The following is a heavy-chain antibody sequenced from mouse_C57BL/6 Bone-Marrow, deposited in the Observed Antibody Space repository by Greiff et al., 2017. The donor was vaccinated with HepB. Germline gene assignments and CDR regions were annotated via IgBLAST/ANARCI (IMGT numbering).Heavy chain of an antibody. V-gene: IGHV5-12*01. Sequence: EVKLVESGGGLVQPGGSLKLSCAASGFTFSDYYMYWVRQTPEKRLEWVAYISNGGGSTYYPDTVKGRFTISRDNAKNTLYLHMSRLKSEDTAMYYCARPITTVTGFAYWGQGTLVTVSA. CDR3: ARPITTVTGFAY. J-gene: IGHJ3*01. D-gene: IGHD1-1*01. CDR2: ISNGGGST. CDR1: GFTFSDYY.